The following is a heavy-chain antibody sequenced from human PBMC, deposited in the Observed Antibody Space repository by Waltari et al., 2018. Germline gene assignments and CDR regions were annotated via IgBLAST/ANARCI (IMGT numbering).Heavy chain of an antibody. CDR1: GYKFAELS. J-gene: IGHJ3*01. D-gene: IGHD6-19*01. CDR2: FERGPNEA. V-gene: IGHV1-24*01. CDR3: ATYWGVAGGAFNV. Sequence: QVQLVQSGAEVKRPGASVKVSCKVSGYKFAELSIYWVRQAPEKGLEWMGGFERGPNEAIYTQKLEGRVTMTEDRDTDIAYMQLRSLKPEDTAIYYCATYWGVAGGAFNVWGRGTMVTVSS.